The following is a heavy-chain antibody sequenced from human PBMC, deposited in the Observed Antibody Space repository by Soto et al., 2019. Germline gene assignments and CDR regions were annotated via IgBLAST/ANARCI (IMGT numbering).Heavy chain of an antibody. D-gene: IGHD3-10*01. J-gene: IGHJ4*02. V-gene: IGHV3-9*01. CDR3: AMSNSNDLYYHFES. Sequence: EVQLVESGGGSVQPGGSLRLSCVASGFRFDDYAMQWVRQRPGKGLEWVSGINWNSDTIGYDDSVKGRFIVSRDNAEGSLLLQMSSLRAEDTAIYFCAMSNSNDLYYHFESWGQGTPVTVSS. CDR1: GFRFDDYA. CDR2: INWNSDTI.